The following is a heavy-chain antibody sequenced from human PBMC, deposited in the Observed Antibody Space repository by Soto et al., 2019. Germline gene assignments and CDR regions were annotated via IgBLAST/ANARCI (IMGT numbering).Heavy chain of an antibody. CDR2: INPNSGGT. CDR1: GYTFTGYY. D-gene: IGHD3-3*01. J-gene: IGHJ6*03. V-gene: IGHV1-2*04. Sequence: GASVKVSCKASGYTFTGYYMHWVRQAPGQGLEWMGWINPNSGGTNYAQKFQGWVTMTRDTSISTAYMELSRLRSDDTAVYYCARGYYDFWSGAGYYYYYMDVWGKGTTVTVS. CDR3: ARGYYDFWSGAGYYYYYMDV.